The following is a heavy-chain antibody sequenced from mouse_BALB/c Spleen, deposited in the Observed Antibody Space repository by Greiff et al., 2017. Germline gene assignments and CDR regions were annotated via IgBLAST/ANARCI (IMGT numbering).Heavy chain of an antibody. Sequence: EVNVVESGGGLVQPGGSRKLSCAASGFTFSSFGMHWVRQAPEKGLEWVAYISSGSSTIYYADTVKGRFTISRDNPKNTLFLQMTSLRSEDTAMYYCARSRATHYYAMDYWGQGTSVTVSS. J-gene: IGHJ4*01. CDR2: ISSGSSTI. V-gene: IGHV5-17*02. D-gene: IGHD3-1*01. CDR3: ARSRATHYYAMDY. CDR1: GFTFSSFG.